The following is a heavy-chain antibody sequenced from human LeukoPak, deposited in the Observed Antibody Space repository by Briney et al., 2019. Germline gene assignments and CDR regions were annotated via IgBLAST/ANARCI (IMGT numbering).Heavy chain of an antibody. CDR2: ISSSSSTI. D-gene: IGHD3-10*01. Sequence: GGSLRLSCAASGFTFSSYSMNWVRQAPGKGLEWVSYISSSSSTIYYADSVKGRFTISRDNAKNSLYLQMNSLRDEDTALCYCARDGGFGFLAAFDIWGQGTMVTVSS. CDR3: ARDGGFGFLAAFDI. J-gene: IGHJ3*02. V-gene: IGHV3-48*02. CDR1: GFTFSSYS.